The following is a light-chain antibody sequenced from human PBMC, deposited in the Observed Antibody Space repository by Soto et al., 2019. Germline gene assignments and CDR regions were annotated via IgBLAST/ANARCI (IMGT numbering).Light chain of an antibody. V-gene: IGLV3-1*01. J-gene: IGLJ1*01. CDR2: QDN. CDR3: QAWDINTAQYV. CDR1: KLGDKY. Sequence: SYELTQPPSVSVSPGQTANITCSGDKLGDKYASWYQQKPGQSPVLVIHQDNKRPSGIPERVSGSNSGNTATLTISGTQAMDEADYYCQAWDINTAQYVFGTGTKVTVL.